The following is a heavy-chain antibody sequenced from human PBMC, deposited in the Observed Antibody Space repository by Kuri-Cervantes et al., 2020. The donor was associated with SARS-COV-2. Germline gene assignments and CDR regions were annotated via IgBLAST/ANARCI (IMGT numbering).Heavy chain of an antibody. CDR2: INHSGST. CDR3: ARAYSSSGRHYYGMDV. CDR1: GVSISSYY. Sequence: SCTGPGVSISSYYWSWNRQPPGKGLEWRGEINHSGSTNYNPSLKSRVTIAVDTSKNQFSLKLSFVTAADTAGYYCARAYSSSGRHYYGMDVWGQGAMVTVSS. J-gene: IGHJ6*02. V-gene: IGHV4-34*01. D-gene: IGHD6-13*01.